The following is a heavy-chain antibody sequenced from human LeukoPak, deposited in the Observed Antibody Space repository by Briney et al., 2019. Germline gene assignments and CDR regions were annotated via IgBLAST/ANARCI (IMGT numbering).Heavy chain of an antibody. CDR2: ISIDGSNK. CDR1: GFTFSTYA. Sequence: GGSLRLSCAASGFTFSTYAMHWVRQAPGKWLEWVTFISIDGSNKYYADSVKDRFTISRDNSENTLYPRMNSLRVDDTAVYYCATASSSRPRFFDSWGQGTLVTVSS. J-gene: IGHJ4*02. V-gene: IGHV3-30-3*01. D-gene: IGHD3-16*02. CDR3: ATASSSRPRFFDS.